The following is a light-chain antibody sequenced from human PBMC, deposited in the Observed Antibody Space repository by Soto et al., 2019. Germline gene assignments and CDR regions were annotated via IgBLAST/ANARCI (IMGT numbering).Light chain of an antibody. Sequence: DIQLTQSPSSLSASVGDRVTITCQASQDITNHLNWYQQKPGKAPNLLIYDASNLETGVPSRFSGGGSGTFFSFTINSLQLEEIATYYCQKCDYLPIFGPGTTVDFK. CDR3: QKCDYLPI. V-gene: IGKV1-33*01. CDR1: QDITNH. CDR2: DAS. J-gene: IGKJ3*01.